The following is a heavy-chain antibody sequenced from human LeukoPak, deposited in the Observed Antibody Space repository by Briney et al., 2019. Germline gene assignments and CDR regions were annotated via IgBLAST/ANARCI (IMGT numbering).Heavy chain of an antibody. CDR2: IKQDGSEK. D-gene: IGHD3-10*01. V-gene: IGHV3-7*01. CDR3: ARDNPVPGSGAAFDI. Sequence: PGGSLRLSCAASGFTFSSYWMSWVRQAPGKGLEWVANIKQDGSEKYYVDSVKGRFTISRDNAKNSLYLQMNSLRAEDTAVYYCARDNPVPGSGAAFDIWGQGTMVTVSS. CDR1: GFTFSSYW. J-gene: IGHJ3*02.